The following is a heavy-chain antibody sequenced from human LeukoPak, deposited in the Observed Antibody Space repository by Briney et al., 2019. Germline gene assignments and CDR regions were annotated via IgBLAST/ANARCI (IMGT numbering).Heavy chain of an antibody. CDR3: ARDGVGYCSSTSCHRNWFDP. Sequence: SVTVSCTASGGTFSIYAISWVRQAPGQGLEWMGGIIPIFGTANYAQKFQGRVTITADESTSTAYMELSSLRSEDTAVYYCARDGVGYCSSTSCHRNWFDPWGQGTLVTVSS. CDR1: GGTFSIYA. J-gene: IGHJ5*02. CDR2: IIPIFGTA. D-gene: IGHD2-2*01. V-gene: IGHV1-69*13.